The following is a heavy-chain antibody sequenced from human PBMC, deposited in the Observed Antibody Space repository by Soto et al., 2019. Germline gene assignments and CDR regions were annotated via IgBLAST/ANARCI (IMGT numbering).Heavy chain of an antibody. CDR3: AGGLYGMDV. V-gene: IGHV4-34*01. J-gene: IGHJ6*02. CDR2: INHSGST. CDR1: GGSFSGYY. Sequence: QVQLQQWGAGLLKPSETLSLTCAVYGGSFSGYYWSRIRPPPGKGLEWSGEINHSGSTNYNPSIKSRVTISVDTSTNQFSLKLSSVTAADRAGYYCAGGLYGMDVWGQGTTVTVSS.